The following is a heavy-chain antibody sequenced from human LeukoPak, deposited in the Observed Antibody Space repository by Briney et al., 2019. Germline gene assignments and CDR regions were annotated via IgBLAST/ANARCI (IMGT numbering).Heavy chain of an antibody. Sequence: GGSLRLSCVFSGFTFSNYWMRWVRQAPGKGLEWVASINEDGSGKYSMDSVKDRVTISRDNAKNSLDLQINSLTVEDTAIYYCVRDDGDVWGKGATVTVSS. J-gene: IGHJ6*04. CDR1: GFTFSNYW. CDR2: INEDGSGK. V-gene: IGHV3-7*01. CDR3: VRDDGDV.